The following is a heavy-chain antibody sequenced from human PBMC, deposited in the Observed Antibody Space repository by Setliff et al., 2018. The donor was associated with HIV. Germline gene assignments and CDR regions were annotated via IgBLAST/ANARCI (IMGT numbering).Heavy chain of an antibody. D-gene: IGHD2-15*01. CDR2: IWYDGSSK. CDR3: ARVVGVAPYYYMDV. V-gene: IGHV3-33*01. CDR1: GFTFISYG. J-gene: IGHJ6*03. Sequence: AGGSLRLSCAASGFTFISYGMHWVRQAPGKGLEWVAIIWYDGSSKYYADSVKGRFTISRDTSKDTLYLQMNSLRAEDTAVYYCARVVGVAPYYYMDVWGKGTTVTVSS.